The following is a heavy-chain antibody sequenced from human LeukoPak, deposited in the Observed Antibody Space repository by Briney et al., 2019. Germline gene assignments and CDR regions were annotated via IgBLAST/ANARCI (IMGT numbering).Heavy chain of an antibody. CDR3: ARQRGTGWYDY. CDR1: GYSFATYW. CDR2: IYPGDSDT. Sequence: GESLKISCQGSGYSFATYWVAWVRQMPGEGLEWMGIIYPGDSDTTYSPSFQGQVTISADRSATSAYLQWTSLKASDTAIYYCARQRGTGWYDYRGQGTLVTVSS. D-gene: IGHD6-19*01. V-gene: IGHV5-51*01. J-gene: IGHJ4*02.